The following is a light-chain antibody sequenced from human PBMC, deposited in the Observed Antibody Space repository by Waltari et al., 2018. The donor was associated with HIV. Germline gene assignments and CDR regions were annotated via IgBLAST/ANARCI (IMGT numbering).Light chain of an antibody. CDR3: QQGYSTPWT. Sequence: DIVMTQSPASLAVSLREKATINCKSHQRLLLNFNNKTYLTWYQQKPGQSPKLLLYWASTRESGVPDRFSGSGYGTDFNLTISSLQAEDVATYYCQQGYSTPWTFGRGTKVEI. J-gene: IGKJ1*01. CDR1: QRLLLNFNNKTY. CDR2: WAS. V-gene: IGKV4-1*01.